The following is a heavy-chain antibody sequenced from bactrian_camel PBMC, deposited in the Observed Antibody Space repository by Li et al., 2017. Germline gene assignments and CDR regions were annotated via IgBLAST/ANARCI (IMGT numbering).Heavy chain of an antibody. CDR2: IRRDGDE. V-gene: IGHV3S31*01. CDR1: GYTSSRHC. Sequence: VQLVESGGGSVQAGGSLRLSCTHSGYTSSRHCMGWFRQAPGKAREGIAGIRRDGDEYHADSVKGRFTISQDNAKMTQDNAKMTLYLQMNSLKPEDTARYYCAAGFAMLVRWLLVENEYTSWGQGTQVTVSS. CDR3: AAGFAMLVRWLLVENEYTS. D-gene: IGHD6*01. J-gene: IGHJ4*01.